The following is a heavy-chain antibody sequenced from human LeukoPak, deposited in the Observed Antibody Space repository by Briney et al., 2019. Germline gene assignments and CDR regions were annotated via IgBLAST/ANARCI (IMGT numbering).Heavy chain of an antibody. CDR3: ARAYCSGGSCYSLFDY. CDR2: ISAYNGNT. V-gene: IGHV1-18*01. Sequence: ASVKVSCKASGYTFTSYGISWLRQAPGQRLEWMGWISAYNGNTNYAQKLQGRVTMTTDTSTSTAYMELRSLRSDDTAVYFCARAYCSGGSCYSLFDYWGQGTLVTVSS. CDR1: GYTFTSYG. J-gene: IGHJ4*02. D-gene: IGHD2-15*01.